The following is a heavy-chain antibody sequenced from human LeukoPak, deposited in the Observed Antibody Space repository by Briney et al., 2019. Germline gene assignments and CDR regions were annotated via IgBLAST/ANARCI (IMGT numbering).Heavy chain of an antibody. V-gene: IGHV1-2*02. J-gene: IGHJ4*02. D-gene: IGHD2-2*03. Sequence: VASVKVSCKASGYTFTGYYMHWVRQAPGQGLEWMGWINPNSGGTNYAQKFQGRVTMTRDTSISTAYMELSRLRSDDTAVYYCARDFRVDIVVVPAASDYWGQGTLVTVSS. CDR2: INPNSGGT. CDR1: GYTFTGYY. CDR3: ARDFRVDIVVVPAASDY.